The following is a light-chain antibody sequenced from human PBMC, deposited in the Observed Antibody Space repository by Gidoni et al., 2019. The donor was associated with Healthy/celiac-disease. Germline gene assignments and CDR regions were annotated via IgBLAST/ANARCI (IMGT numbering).Light chain of an antibody. CDR2: AAS. J-gene: IGKJ2*01. CDR3: QQSYSTPHT. V-gene: IGKV1-39*01. Sequence: DIQMTQSPSSLSASVGDRVTITCRASQSISSYLNWYQQKPGKAPKLLIYAASSLQSGVPSRLSGSGSGTDFTITISSLQPEDFATYYCQQSYSTPHTFGQXTKLEIK. CDR1: QSISSY.